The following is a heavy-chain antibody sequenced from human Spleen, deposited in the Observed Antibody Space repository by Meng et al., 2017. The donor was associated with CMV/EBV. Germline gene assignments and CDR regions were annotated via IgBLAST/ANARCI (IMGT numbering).Heavy chain of an antibody. CDR1: GYSFTSYW. CDR3: ARHFSIGRDMISSNGDYYYYYGMDV. CDR2: IYPGDSDT. V-gene: IGHV5-51*01. Sequence: GESLKISCKGSGYSFTSYWIGWVRQMPGKGLEWMGIIYPGDSDTRYSPSFQGQVTISADKSISTAYLQWSSLKASDTAMYYCARHFSIGRDMISSNGDYYYYYGMDVWGQGTTVTVSS. D-gene: IGHD4-11*01. J-gene: IGHJ6*02.